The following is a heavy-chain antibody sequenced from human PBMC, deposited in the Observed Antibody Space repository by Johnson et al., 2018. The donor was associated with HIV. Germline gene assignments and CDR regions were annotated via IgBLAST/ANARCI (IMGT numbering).Heavy chain of an antibody. CDR1: GFAVSKNY. J-gene: IGHJ3*02. CDR3: ARSKGSIWYGSAFDI. D-gene: IGHD6-13*01. CDR2: IYSGGNT. Sequence: VQLVESGGGLVQPGGSLRLSCAASGFAVSKNYLTWVRQAPGKGLEWVSIIYSGGNTYYADSVKGRFNISRDNSKNTLYLQMNSLRGEDTAVYYCARSKGSIWYGSAFDIWGQGTMVTVSS. V-gene: IGHV3-66*02.